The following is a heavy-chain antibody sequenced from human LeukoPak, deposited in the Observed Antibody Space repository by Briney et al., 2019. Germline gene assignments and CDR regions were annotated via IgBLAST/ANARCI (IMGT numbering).Heavy chain of an antibody. D-gene: IGHD1-26*01. CDR2: VHDSAGT. Sequence: SETLSLTCTVSGGSISSGDYYWSWIRQSPGKGLEWLGYVHDSAGTIYNPSLKSRVTISVDTSKNQFSLKLSSVTAADTAVYYCARSGSSITVFDPWGQGTLVTVSS. CDR1: GGSISSGDYY. CDR3: ARSGSSITVFDP. V-gene: IGHV4-61*08. J-gene: IGHJ5*02.